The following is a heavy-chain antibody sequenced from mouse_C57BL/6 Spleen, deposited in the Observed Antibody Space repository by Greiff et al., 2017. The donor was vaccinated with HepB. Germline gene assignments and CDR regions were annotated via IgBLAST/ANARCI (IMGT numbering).Heavy chain of an antibody. J-gene: IGHJ1*03. CDR3: ARDYGSRTGWYFDV. V-gene: IGHV14-2*01. CDR2: IDPEDGEN. Sequence: VQLQQSGAELVKPGASVKLSCTASGFNIKDYYMHWVKQRTEQGLEWIGRIDPEDGENKYAPKFQGKATITADTSSNTAYLQLSSLTSEDTAVYYCARDYGSRTGWYFDVWGTGTTVTVSS. CDR1: GFNIKDYY. D-gene: IGHD1-1*01.